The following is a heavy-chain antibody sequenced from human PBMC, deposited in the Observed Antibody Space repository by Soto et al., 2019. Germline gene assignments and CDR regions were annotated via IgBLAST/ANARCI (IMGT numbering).Heavy chain of an antibody. CDR2: IFYSGST. D-gene: IGHD5-12*01. J-gene: IGHJ4*02. V-gene: IGHV4-59*01. CDR1: GGSISNYY. Sequence: SETLSLTCTVSGGSISNYYWSWIRQPPGRGLEWIGHIFYSGSTNYNPALKSRVTISVDTSKSQFSLKLSSVTAEDTAIYYCARSRVGYLFDYWGQGTLVTVSS. CDR3: ARSRVGYLFDY.